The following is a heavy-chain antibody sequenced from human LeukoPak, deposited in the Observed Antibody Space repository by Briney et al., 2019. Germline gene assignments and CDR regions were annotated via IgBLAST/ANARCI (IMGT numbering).Heavy chain of an antibody. CDR3: ANIPPAGSYFDY. Sequence: GGSLRLSCAASGFTFSNYAMNWVRQAPGKGLEWVSAITGSGGSTYYADSVKGRFTISRDNSKNTLYLQMNSLRAEDKAVYYCANIPPAGSYFDYWGQGTLVTVSS. J-gene: IGHJ4*02. CDR1: GFTFSNYA. D-gene: IGHD2-2*01. CDR2: ITGSGGST. V-gene: IGHV3-23*01.